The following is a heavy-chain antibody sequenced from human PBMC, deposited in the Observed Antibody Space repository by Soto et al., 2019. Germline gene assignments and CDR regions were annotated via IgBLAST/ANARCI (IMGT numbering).Heavy chain of an antibody. CDR3: ARDLYCSGGSCYNWFDP. V-gene: IGHV1-18*01. CDR2: ISAYNGNT. Sequence: AASVKVSCKASGYTFTSYGISWVRQAPGQGLERMGWISAYNGNTNYAQKLQGRVTMTTDTSTSTAYMELRSLRSDDTAVYYCARDLYCSGGSCYNWFDPWGQGTLVTVSS. D-gene: IGHD2-15*01. CDR1: GYTFTSYG. J-gene: IGHJ5*02.